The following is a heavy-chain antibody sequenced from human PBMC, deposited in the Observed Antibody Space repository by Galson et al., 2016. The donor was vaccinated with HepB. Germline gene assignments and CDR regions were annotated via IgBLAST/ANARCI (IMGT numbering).Heavy chain of an antibody. J-gene: IGHJ2*01. CDR3: ARARSVGLGKWTWYFDL. Sequence: SLRLSCAASGFTFSTGDLHWVRQATGKGLEWVPAIGLAGDTYYLDSVRGRFTISRENVRNSLYLQMTSLRAGDTAVYYCARARSVGLGKWTWYFDLWGRGTLVTVSS. CDR2: IGLAGDT. CDR1: GFTFSTGD. V-gene: IGHV3-13*01. D-gene: IGHD3-16*01.